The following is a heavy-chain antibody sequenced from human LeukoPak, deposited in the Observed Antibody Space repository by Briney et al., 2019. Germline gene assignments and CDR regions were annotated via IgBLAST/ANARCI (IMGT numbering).Heavy chain of an antibody. D-gene: IGHD6-13*01. J-gene: IGHJ4*02. CDR3: ARAARGAAAGTVEFDY. CDR1: GFTFSSYW. V-gene: IGHV3-74*01. CDR2: INSDGSST. Sequence: PGGSLRLSCAASGFTFSSYWMRWVRQAPGTGLVWVSRINSDGSSTSYADPVKGRFTISRDNAKNTLYLQMNSLRAEDTAVYYCARAARGAAAGTVEFDYWGQGTLVTVSS.